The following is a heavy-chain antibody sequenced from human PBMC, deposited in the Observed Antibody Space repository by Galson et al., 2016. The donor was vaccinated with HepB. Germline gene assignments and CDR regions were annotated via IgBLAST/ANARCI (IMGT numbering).Heavy chain of an antibody. V-gene: IGHV1-18*04. CDR1: GYTFAKYG. Sequence: SVKVSCKASGYTFAKYGITWVRQAPGQGLEWVGWVSPNNGHTKYAERFQDRVTLTTNPSTSTAYMELGSLGYDDTAVYFCARDAARGDYWGQGTQVSVFS. CDR2: VSPNNGHT. J-gene: IGHJ4*02. CDR3: ARDAARGDY. D-gene: IGHD6-13*01.